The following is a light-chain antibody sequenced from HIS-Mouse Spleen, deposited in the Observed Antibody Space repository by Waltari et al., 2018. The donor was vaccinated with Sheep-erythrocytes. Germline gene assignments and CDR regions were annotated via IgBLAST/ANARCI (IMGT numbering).Light chain of an antibody. CDR3: CSYAGSYTFWV. V-gene: IGLV2-11*01. CDR2: DVS. J-gene: IGLJ3*02. CDR1: SSDVGGYNY. Sequence: QSALTQPRSVSGSPGQSVTISCTGTSSDVGGYNYFSWYQHHPGKAPKLMIYDVSKRPSGVPDRFSGSKSGNTASLTISGLQAEDEADYYCCSYAGSYTFWVFGGGTRLTVL.